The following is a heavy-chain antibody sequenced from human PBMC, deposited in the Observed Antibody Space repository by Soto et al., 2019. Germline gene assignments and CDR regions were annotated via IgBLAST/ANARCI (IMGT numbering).Heavy chain of an antibody. Sequence: ASVKVSCKASGYTFTSYAMHWVRQAPGQRLEWMGWINAGNGNTKYSQKFQGRVTITRDTSAGTAYMELSSLRSEDTAVYYCARDRSSNTRITIFGVVIISAGPDWYFDLWGRGTLVTVSS. CDR2: INAGNGNT. CDR1: GYTFTSYA. J-gene: IGHJ2*01. CDR3: ARDRSSNTRITIFGVVIISAGPDWYFDL. D-gene: IGHD3-3*01. V-gene: IGHV1-3*01.